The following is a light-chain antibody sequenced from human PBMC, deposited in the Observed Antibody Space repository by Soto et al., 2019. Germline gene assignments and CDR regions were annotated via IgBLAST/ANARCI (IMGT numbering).Light chain of an antibody. CDR2: GAS. V-gene: IGKV3-20*01. J-gene: IGKJ1*01. CDR3: QQYGSSTET. CDR1: QSVSSSY. Sequence: EIVLTQSPGTLSLSPGERATLSCRASQSVSSSYLAWYQQKPGQAPRLLIYGASSRATGIPDRFSGSGSGTDFTLTISRLEPEVFAVYYCQQYGSSTETFGQGTKVEIK.